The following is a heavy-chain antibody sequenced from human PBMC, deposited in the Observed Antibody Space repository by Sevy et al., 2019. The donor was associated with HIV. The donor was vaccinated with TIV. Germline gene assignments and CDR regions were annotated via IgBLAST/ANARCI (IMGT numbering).Heavy chain of an antibody. D-gene: IGHD2-15*01. CDR1: GGSISSGGYY. J-gene: IGHJ5*02. Sequence: SETLSLTCTVSGGSISSGGYYWSWIRQHPGKGLEWIGYIYYSGSTYYNPSLKSRVTISVDTSKNQFSLKLSSVTAADTAVYYCTSEGAPMDCSGGSCFNWFDPWGQGTLVTVSS. CDR2: IYYSGST. CDR3: TSEGAPMDCSGGSCFNWFDP. V-gene: IGHV4-31*03.